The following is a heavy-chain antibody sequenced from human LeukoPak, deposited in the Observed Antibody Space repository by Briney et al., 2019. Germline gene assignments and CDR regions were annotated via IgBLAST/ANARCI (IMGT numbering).Heavy chain of an antibody. V-gene: IGHV4-59*12. CDR1: GGSISSYY. Sequence: SETLSLTCTVSGGSISSYYWSWIRQPPGKGLEWIGHIHYSGSTNYNPSLKSRVTISVDTSKNQFSLKLSSVTAADTAVYYCAGELYDILTGYTDYWGQGTLVSVCS. CDR3: AGELYDILTGYTDY. CDR2: IHYSGST. D-gene: IGHD3-9*01. J-gene: IGHJ4*02.